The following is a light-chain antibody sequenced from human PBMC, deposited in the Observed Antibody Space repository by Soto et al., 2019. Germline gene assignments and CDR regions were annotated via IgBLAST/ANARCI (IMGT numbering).Light chain of an antibody. CDR1: SSDVGGYNS. J-gene: IGLJ1*01. CDR3: SSYVGRNNCYV. Sequence: QSVLTQPPSASGSPGQSVTISCTGTSSDVGGYNSVSWYQHHPGKAPKLMIYEVTKRPSGVPDRFSGSKSGNTASLTVAGLQAEDEADYYCSSYVGRNNCYVFGTGTKLTVL. V-gene: IGLV2-8*01. CDR2: EVT.